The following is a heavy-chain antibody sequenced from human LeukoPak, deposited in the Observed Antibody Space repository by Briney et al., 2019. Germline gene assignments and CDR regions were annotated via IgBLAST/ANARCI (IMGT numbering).Heavy chain of an antibody. CDR1: GGTFSSYA. Sequence: GASVKVSCKASGGTFSSYAISWVRQAPGQGLEWMGGIIPIFGTANYAQKFQGRVTITADESTSTAYMELSSLRSEDTAVYYCARACSSTSCYTYEEGYNWFDPWGQGTLVTVSS. D-gene: IGHD2-2*02. CDR2: IIPIFGTA. CDR3: ARACSSTSCYTYEEGYNWFDP. J-gene: IGHJ5*02. V-gene: IGHV1-69*13.